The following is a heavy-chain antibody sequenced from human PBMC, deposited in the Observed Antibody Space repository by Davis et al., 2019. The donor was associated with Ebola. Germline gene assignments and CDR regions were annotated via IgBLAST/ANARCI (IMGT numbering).Heavy chain of an antibody. CDR3: ARERKGDGYAGCDY. D-gene: IGHD5-24*01. Sequence: SQTLSLTCAVYAGSFSGYYWSWIRQPPGKGLEWIGEINHSGSTKFNPSLKSRVTISVDTSKNQFSLNLNSVTAADTAVYYCARERKGDGYAGCDYWGQGTLVTVSS. V-gene: IGHV4-34*09. CDR1: AGSFSGYY. J-gene: IGHJ4*02. CDR2: INHSGST.